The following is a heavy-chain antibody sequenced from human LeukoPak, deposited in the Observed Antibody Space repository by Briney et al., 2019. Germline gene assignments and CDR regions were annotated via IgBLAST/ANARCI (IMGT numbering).Heavy chain of an antibody. CDR3: ARSIAAAGTGYFQH. D-gene: IGHD6-13*01. Sequence: SETLSLTYTVSGGSISSYYWSWIRQPPGKGLEWIGYIYYSGSTNYNPSLKSRVTISVDTSKNQFSLKLSSVTAADTAVYYCARSIAAAGTGYFQHWGQGTLVTVSS. V-gene: IGHV4-59*08. CDR1: GGSISSYY. J-gene: IGHJ1*01. CDR2: IYYSGST.